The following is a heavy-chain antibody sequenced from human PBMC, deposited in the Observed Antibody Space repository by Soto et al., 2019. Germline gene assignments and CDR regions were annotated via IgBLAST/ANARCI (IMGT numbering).Heavy chain of an antibody. V-gene: IGHV1-3*04. CDR3: ARAMPTAGYIDFDQ. J-gene: IGHJ4*02. CDR1: GYTFTSYG. CDR2: INTGSSNT. D-gene: IGHD3-9*01. Sequence: QVDLVQSGAEVKEPGASVRISCEASGYTFTSYGIHWVRQAPGQRLEWMGWINTGSSNTRYSPEFQARVTITRDTSASTAYMELNSLISEDTAVYYCARAMPTAGYIDFDQWGQGTLVTVSS.